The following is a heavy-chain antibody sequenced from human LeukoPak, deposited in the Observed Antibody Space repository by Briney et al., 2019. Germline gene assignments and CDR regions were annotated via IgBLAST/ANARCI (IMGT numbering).Heavy chain of an antibody. CDR1: GFTFSNAW. Sequence: GGSLRLSCAASGFTFSNAWMSWVRQAPGKGLEWVGRIKSKTDGGTTDYAAPVNGRFTISRDDSKNTLYLQMNSLKTEDTAVYYCTTDATAAILEYYYMDVWGKGTTVTVSS. J-gene: IGHJ6*03. CDR2: IKSKTDGGTT. CDR3: TTDATAAILEYYYMDV. V-gene: IGHV3-15*01. D-gene: IGHD1-1*01.